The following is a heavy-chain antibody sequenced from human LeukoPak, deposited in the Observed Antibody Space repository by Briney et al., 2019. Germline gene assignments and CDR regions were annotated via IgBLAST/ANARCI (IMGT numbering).Heavy chain of an antibody. D-gene: IGHD3-22*01. CDR1: GGSISSGSYY. J-gene: IGHJ4*02. Sequence: SETLSLTCTVSGGSISSGSYYWSWIRQPAGKGLEWIGRIYTSGSTSYNPSLKSRVTISVDTSKNQFSLKLSSVTAADTAVYYCARVSPGYYYDSSGLWGQGTLVTVSS. CDR3: ARVSPGYYYDSSGL. V-gene: IGHV4-61*02. CDR2: IYTSGST.